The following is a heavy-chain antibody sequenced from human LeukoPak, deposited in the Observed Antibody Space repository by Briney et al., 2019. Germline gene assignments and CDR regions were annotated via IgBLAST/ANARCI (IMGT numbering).Heavy chain of an antibody. V-gene: IGHV4-59*01. CDR1: GGSFSGYY. Sequence: SETLSLTCVVSGGSFSGYYWGWIRQPPGRGLEWIGYVYYSGSTNYNPSFKSRITISVDTSRNQFSLQLSSVTAADTAVYYCARIHRYCSGGACYVLDNWGQGTLVAVSS. CDR2: VYYSGST. J-gene: IGHJ4*02. D-gene: IGHD2-15*01. CDR3: ARIHRYCSGGACYVLDN.